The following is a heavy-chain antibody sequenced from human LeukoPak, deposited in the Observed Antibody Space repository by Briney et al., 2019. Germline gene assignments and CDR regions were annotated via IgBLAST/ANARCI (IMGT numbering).Heavy chain of an antibody. D-gene: IGHD6-19*01. CDR2: INHSGST. Sequence: SEALSLTCAVYGGSFSGYYWTWIRQPPGKGLEWIGEINHSGSTNYNPSLKSRVTISVDTSKNQFSLKLSSVTAADTAVYYCARGKGSGWTFDYWGQGTLVTVSS. J-gene: IGHJ4*02. CDR1: GGSFSGYY. CDR3: ARGKGSGWTFDY. V-gene: IGHV4-34*01.